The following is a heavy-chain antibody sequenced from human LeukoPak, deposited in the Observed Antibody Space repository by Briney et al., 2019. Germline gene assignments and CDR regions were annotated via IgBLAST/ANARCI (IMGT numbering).Heavy chain of an antibody. CDR2: IWYDGSNK. V-gene: IGHV3-33*01. J-gene: IGHJ4*02. Sequence: LVESGGGVVQPGRSLRLSCAASGFTFSSYGMHWVRQAPGKGLEWVAVIWYDGSNKYYADSVKGRFTISRDNSKNTLYLQMNSLRAEDTAVYYCATGLPREYSSSWGYFDYWGQGTLVTVSS. D-gene: IGHD6-13*01. CDR3: ATGLPREYSSSWGYFDY. CDR1: GFTFSSYG.